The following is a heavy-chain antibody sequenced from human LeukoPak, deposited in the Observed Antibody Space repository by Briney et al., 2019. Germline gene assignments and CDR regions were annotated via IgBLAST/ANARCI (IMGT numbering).Heavy chain of an antibody. CDR1: GFTFSSYG. D-gene: IGHD6-19*01. CDR2: ISYDGRSK. V-gene: IGHV3-30*03. J-gene: IGHJ4*02. CDR3: ARDTHSSGFRGVVGKFDN. Sequence: PGGSLRLSCAASGFTFSSYGMHWVRQAPGRGLEGVALISYDGRSKYYGDSVRGRFTISRDNSMNTLYLQINNVRPDDTAVYYCARDTHSSGFRGVVGKFDNWGQGTRVIVSS.